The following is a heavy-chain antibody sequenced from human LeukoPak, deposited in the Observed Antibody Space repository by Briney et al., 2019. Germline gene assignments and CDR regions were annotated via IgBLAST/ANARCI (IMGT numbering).Heavy chain of an antibody. V-gene: IGHV1-2*02. CDR1: GYTFTGYY. CDR2: INPNSGGT. J-gene: IGHJ3*02. Sequence: ASVKVSCKASGYTFTGYYMHWVRQAPGQGLEWMGWINPNSGGTNYAQKFQGRVTMTRDTSISTAYMELSRLRSDDTAVYYCAAFWMGSPDAFDIWGQGTMVTVSS. CDR3: AAFWMGSPDAFDI. D-gene: IGHD3-3*01.